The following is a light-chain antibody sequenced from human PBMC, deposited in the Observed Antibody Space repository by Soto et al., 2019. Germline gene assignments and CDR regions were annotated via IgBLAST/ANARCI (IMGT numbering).Light chain of an antibody. Sequence: DIQMTQSPSSLSASVGDRVTITCQASQDISNYLNWYQQKPGKAPKLLNYDASNLETGVPSRFSGGGSGTDFTFTISSLQPEDIATYYCQQYDNLVTFGGGTKVEIK. J-gene: IGKJ4*01. V-gene: IGKV1-33*01. CDR3: QQYDNLVT. CDR1: QDISNY. CDR2: DAS.